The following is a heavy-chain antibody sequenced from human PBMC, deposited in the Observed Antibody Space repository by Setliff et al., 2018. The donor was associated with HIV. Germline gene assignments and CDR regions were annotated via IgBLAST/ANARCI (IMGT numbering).Heavy chain of an antibody. J-gene: IGHJ6*03. Sequence: ASVKVSCKASGYTFNDYDLSWVRQAPGQGLEWLGWMNPNSGNTGYAQNLQGRVTMTRNTSISTAYMELSSLRSEDTAVYYCAREGGDYYYYYMDVWGKGTTVTVSS. D-gene: IGHD3-16*01. CDR1: GYTFNDYD. CDR2: MNPNSGNT. CDR3: AREGGDYYYYYMDV. V-gene: IGHV1-8*02.